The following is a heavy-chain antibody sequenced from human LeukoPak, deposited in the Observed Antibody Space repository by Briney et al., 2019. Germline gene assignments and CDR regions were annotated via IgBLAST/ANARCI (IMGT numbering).Heavy chain of an antibody. CDR3: AGSRIGYSDSSGFFDS. V-gene: IGHV4-31*03. D-gene: IGHD3-22*01. Sequence: PSETLSLTCTVSGGSINSGGYYWSWIRQHPGKGLEWIGYIHYSGSTYYSPSLKSRVTISVDTSKNQFSLKLSSVTAADTALYYCAGSRIGYSDSSGFFDSWGQGTLVTVSS. CDR1: GGSINSGGYY. J-gene: IGHJ4*02. CDR2: IHYSGST.